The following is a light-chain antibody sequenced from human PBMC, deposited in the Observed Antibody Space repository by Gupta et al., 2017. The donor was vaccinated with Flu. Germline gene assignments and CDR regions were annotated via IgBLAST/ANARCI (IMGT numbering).Light chain of an antibody. V-gene: IGKV3-20*01. J-gene: IGKJ4*01. CDR3: QQDSSSPLT. CDR1: QSVSSSY. CDR2: GAS. Sequence: GTLSLFLGERATLACRASQSVSSSYLAWYQQKPGRAPRLLICGASSRATGIPDRFRGSGSGTDFTLTISRLEPEDFAVYYCQQDSSSPLTFGGGTKVEIK.